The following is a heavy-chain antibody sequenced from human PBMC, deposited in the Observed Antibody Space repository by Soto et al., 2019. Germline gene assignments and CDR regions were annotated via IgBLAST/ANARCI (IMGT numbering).Heavy chain of an antibody. Sequence: GASVKVSSKASGYSFSTFGIHWVRQAPGQRPEWMGWTNAGNGNTRYSQKFQGRVTFTRDTSASTVYMELSSLRSEDTSKNQVSLRVSSVTVAETAMYYCVRVVKAATRHTDFDSWGQGIVVTVSS. D-gene: IGHD2-15*01. CDR3: SLRVSSVTVAETAMYYCVRVVKAATRHTDFDS. V-gene: IGHV1-3*01. CDR2: TNAGNGNT. CDR1: GYSFSTFG. J-gene: IGHJ4*02.